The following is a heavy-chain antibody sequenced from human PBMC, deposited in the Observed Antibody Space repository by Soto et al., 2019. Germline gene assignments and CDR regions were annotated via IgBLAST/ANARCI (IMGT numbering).Heavy chain of an antibody. CDR3: ARTLGAAFDI. Sequence: QVQLVESGGGVVQPGRSLRLSCAASGFTFSSYAMHWFRQAPGKGLEWVAVISYDGSNKYYADSVKGRFTISRDNSKNTLYLQMNSLRAEDTAVYYCARTLGAAFDIWGQGTMVTVSS. D-gene: IGHD3-16*01. V-gene: IGHV3-30-3*01. J-gene: IGHJ3*02. CDR2: ISYDGSNK. CDR1: GFTFSSYA.